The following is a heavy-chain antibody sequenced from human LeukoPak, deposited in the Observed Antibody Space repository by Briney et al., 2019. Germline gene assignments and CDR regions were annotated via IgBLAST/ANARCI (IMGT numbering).Heavy chain of an antibody. Sequence: SQTLSLTCAISGESVSSNSAAWTWLRQSPSRGLEWLGRTYHRSKWYYDYALSVKSRITINTDTSKNQFSLQLNSVTPDDTAVYYCARGWWTYWSGYYYYMDVWGKGTTVTVSS. CDR2: TYHRSKWYY. CDR3: ARGWWTYWSGYYYYMDV. J-gene: IGHJ6*03. V-gene: IGHV6-1*01. CDR1: GESVSSNSAA. D-gene: IGHD2-8*02.